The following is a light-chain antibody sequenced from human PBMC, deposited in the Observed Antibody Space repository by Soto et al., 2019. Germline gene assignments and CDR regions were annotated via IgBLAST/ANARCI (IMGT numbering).Light chain of an antibody. J-gene: IGKJ1*01. CDR1: QSVSSSY. V-gene: IGKV3-20*01. Sequence: EIALTQSPGTLSLSPGERATLSCRASQSVSSSYLAWYQQKPGQAPRLLIYGTSKRATGIPDRFSGSGSGTDFTLTISRLEPEDFAVYYCQQYDRSPWTFGQGTKVEIK. CDR3: QQYDRSPWT. CDR2: GTS.